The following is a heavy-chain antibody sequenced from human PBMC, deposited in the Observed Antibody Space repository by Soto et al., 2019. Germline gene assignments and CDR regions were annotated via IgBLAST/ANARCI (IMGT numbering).Heavy chain of an antibody. CDR1: GFTFDDYA. V-gene: IGHV3-9*01. Sequence: FLRLSCAASGFTFDDYAMHWVGQPPGKGLEWVSGINWNSATIGYADSVKGRFTISRDNAKDSLYLQMNSLRPEDAAFYYCAKDGDVAVAGTSLYWGQGTLVTVSS. J-gene: IGHJ4*02. CDR2: INWNSATI. CDR3: AKDGDVAVAGTSLY. D-gene: IGHD6-19*01.